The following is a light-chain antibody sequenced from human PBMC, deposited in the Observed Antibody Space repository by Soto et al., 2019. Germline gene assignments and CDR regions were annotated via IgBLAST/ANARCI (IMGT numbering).Light chain of an antibody. CDR2: EVN. CDR1: SSDVGSYNR. J-gene: IGLJ1*01. Sequence: QSVLTQPSSVSGSPGQSVTISCTGTSSDVGSYNRLSWYQQPPGTAPKLIMYEVNTRPSGVPDRFSGSKSGSTASLTISGLQAEDEDDYYCSLYISGSTYVFGTGTKVTVL. CDR3: SLYISGSTYV. V-gene: IGLV2-18*01.